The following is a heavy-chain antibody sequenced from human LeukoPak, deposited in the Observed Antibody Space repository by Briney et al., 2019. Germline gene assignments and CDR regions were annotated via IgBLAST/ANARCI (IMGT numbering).Heavy chain of an antibody. CDR2: ISGSGGGT. J-gene: IGHJ3*02. D-gene: IGHD2-15*01. CDR3: AKDPPLIVDDAFDI. Sequence: GGSLRLSCAASGFTFTLYAMSWVRQAPGKGLEWVSGISGSGGGTYYADSVKGRFTISRDNSKNTLYLQMNSLRAEDTAVYYCAKDPPLIVDDAFDIWGQGTMVTVSS. V-gene: IGHV3-23*01. CDR1: GFTFTLYA.